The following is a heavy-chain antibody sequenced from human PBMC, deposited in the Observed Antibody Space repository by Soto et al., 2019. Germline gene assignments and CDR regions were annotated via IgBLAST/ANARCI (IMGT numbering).Heavy chain of an antibody. V-gene: IGHV3-21*01. J-gene: IGHJ6*02. D-gene: IGHD3-10*01. CDR1: GFTFSSYS. Sequence: GWSLRLSCAASGFTFSSYSMNWVRQAPGKGLEWVSSISSSSSYIYYADSVKGRFTISRDNAKNSLYLQMNSLRAEDTAVYYCARDLWTMGFASTTPESYGMDVWVHGTPVT. CDR2: ISSSSSYI. CDR3: ARDLWTMGFASTTPESYGMDV.